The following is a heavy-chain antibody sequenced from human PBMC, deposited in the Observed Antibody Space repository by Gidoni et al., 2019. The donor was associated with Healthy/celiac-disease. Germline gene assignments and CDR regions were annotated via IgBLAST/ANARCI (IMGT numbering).Heavy chain of an antibody. Sequence: EVQLVESGGGLVKPGGSLRLSCAASGFTFSSYSMNWVRQAPGKGLEWVSSISSSSSYIYYADSVKGRFTISRDNAKNSLYLQMNSLRAEDTAVYYCARDITFHPNWNYEGGAFDYWGQGTLVTVSS. V-gene: IGHV3-21*01. CDR1: GFTFSSYS. D-gene: IGHD1-7*01. CDR2: ISSSSSYI. CDR3: ARDITFHPNWNYEGGAFDY. J-gene: IGHJ4*02.